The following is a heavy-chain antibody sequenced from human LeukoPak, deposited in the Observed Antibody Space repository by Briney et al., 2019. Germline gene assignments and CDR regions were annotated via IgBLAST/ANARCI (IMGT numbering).Heavy chain of an antibody. V-gene: IGHV4-34*01. J-gene: IGHJ4*02. CDR2: INHSGST. Sequence: SETLSLTCAAYGGSFRGYYWSWSRQPPGKALEWIGEINHSGSTNHNPSLKSRVTISIDTSKNQFSLKLRSVTAADTAVYYCARPIDCSASTCSSPLDYWGQGSLVTVSA. D-gene: IGHD2-15*01. CDR1: GGSFRGYY. CDR3: ARPIDCSASTCSSPLDY.